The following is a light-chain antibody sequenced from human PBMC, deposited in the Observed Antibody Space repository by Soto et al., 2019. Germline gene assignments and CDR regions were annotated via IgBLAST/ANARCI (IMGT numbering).Light chain of an antibody. CDR3: QQYGSSPWT. CDR2: GAS. V-gene: IGKV3-20*01. J-gene: IGKJ1*01. CDR1: QSVSSSF. Sequence: EIVLTQSPGTLSLSPGERATLSCRASQSVSSSFLAWYQQKPGQAPRLLIYGASSRATGIPDRFSGSASGTDFTLTISGLEAEESAVYYGQQYGSSPWTFGQGTKVEIK.